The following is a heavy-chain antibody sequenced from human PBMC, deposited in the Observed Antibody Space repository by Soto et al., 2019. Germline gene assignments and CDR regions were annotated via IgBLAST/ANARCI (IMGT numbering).Heavy chain of an antibody. Sequence: ASVKVSCKASGYTFTSYGISWVRQAPGQGLEWMGWISAYNGNTNYAQKLQGRVTMTTDTSTSTAYMELRSLRSDDTAVYYCARRIDSGYDWDNGFDPWGQGTLVTVSS. CDR3: ARRIDSGYDWDNGFDP. V-gene: IGHV1-18*04. D-gene: IGHD5-12*01. CDR2: ISAYNGNT. CDR1: GYTFTSYG. J-gene: IGHJ5*02.